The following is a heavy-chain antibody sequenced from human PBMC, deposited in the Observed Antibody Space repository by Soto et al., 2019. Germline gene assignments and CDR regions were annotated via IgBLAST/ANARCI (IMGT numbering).Heavy chain of an antibody. D-gene: IGHD2-2*01. Sequence: SQTLSLTCAISGDSVSSNSAAWNWIRQSPSRGLEWLGRTYYRSKWYNGYAIFVKSRITINPDTSKNQFSLKLSSVTAADTAVYYCARVPDRWGQGTLVTVSS. J-gene: IGHJ5*02. CDR2: TYYRSKWYN. CDR3: ARVPDR. CDR1: GDSVSSNSAA. V-gene: IGHV6-1*01.